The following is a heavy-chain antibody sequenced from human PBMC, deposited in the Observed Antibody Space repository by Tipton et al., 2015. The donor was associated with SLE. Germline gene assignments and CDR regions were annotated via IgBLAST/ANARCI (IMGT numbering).Heavy chain of an antibody. D-gene: IGHD6-13*01. Sequence: TLSLTCTVSGGSISSYYWSWIRQPPGKGLEWIGYIYTSGSTNYNPSLKSRVTISVDTSKNQFSLKLSSVTAADTAVYYCARRKGPYSSSWYHWGQGTLVTVSS. V-gene: IGHV4-4*08. J-gene: IGHJ5*02. CDR1: GGSISSYY. CDR3: ARRKGPYSSSWYH. CDR2: IYTSGST.